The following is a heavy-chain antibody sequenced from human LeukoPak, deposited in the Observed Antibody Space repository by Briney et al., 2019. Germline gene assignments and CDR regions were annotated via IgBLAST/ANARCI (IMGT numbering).Heavy chain of an antibody. CDR2: INHSGST. V-gene: IGHV4-34*01. Sequence: SETLSLTCAVYGGSFSGYYWSWIRQPPGKGLEWIGEINHSGSTNYNPSLKSRVTISVDTSKNQFSLKLSSVTAADTAVYYCARDVADTAMDNWFDPWGQGTLVTVSS. J-gene: IGHJ5*02. CDR1: GGSFSGYY. D-gene: IGHD5-18*01. CDR3: ARDVADTAMDNWFDP.